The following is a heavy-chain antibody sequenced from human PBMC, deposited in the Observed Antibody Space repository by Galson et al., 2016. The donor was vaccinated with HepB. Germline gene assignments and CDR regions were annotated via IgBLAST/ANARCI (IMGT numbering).Heavy chain of an antibody. J-gene: IGHJ4*02. Sequence: SLRLSCAASGFPVPRSYMSWVRQAPGQGLEWVTAIYIGGATYYTDLVRGRFTITRDDSKNTLFLQMDSLRPKDTAAYYCARGLVGSTTAFDSWGQGTLVAVSS. CDR1: GFPVPRSY. CDR2: IYIGGAT. V-gene: IGHV3-53*05. D-gene: IGHD1-26*01. CDR3: ARGLVGSTTAFDS.